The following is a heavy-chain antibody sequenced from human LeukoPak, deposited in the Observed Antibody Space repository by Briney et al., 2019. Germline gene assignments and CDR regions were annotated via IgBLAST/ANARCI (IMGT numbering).Heavy chain of an antibody. V-gene: IGHV1-2*02. D-gene: IGHD5-18*01. CDR2: INPNSGGT. Sequence: RASVKVSCKASGYTFTGYYMHWVRQAPGQGLEWMGWINPNSGGTNYAQKFQGRVTMTRDTSISTAYMELSRLRSDDTAVYYCASWGYSYEGLYYFDYWGQGTLVTVSS. CDR1: GYTFTGYY. CDR3: ASWGYSYEGLYYFDY. J-gene: IGHJ4*02.